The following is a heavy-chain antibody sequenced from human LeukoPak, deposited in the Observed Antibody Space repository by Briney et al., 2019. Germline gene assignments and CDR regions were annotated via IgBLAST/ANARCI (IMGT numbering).Heavy chain of an antibody. V-gene: IGHV3-30-3*01. J-gene: IGHJ4*02. CDR2: VSYDGSNK. D-gene: IGHD1-26*01. CDR3: ARAHSGSYGY. Sequence: GGSLRLSCAASGFTFSTYAMHWVRQAPGKGLEWVAVVSYDGSNKYYADSVKGRFTISRDNSKNTFYLQMNSLRAEDTAVYYCARAHSGSYGYWGQGTLVTVSS. CDR1: GFTFSTYA.